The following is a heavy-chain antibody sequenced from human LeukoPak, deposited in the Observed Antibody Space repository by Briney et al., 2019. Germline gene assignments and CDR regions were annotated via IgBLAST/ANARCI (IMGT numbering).Heavy chain of an antibody. D-gene: IGHD1-14*01. J-gene: IGHJ4*02. CDR3: ARGVEPLAANTLAY. CDR1: GFTVITND. Sequence: GGSLRLSCAACGFTVITNDMTWVRQAPGKGLEWVSVLYSDGNTKYADSVQGRFTISRDNSKNTLYLEMNSLSPDDTAVYYCARGVEPLAANTLAYWGQGTLVTVSS. V-gene: IGHV3-53*01. CDR2: LYSDGNT.